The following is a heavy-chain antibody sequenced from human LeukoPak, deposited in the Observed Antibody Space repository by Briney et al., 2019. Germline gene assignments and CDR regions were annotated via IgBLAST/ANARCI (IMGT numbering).Heavy chain of an antibody. D-gene: IGHD6-19*01. V-gene: IGHV4-59*01. J-gene: IGHJ3*02. CDR1: GGSIGSSY. Sequence: PSETLSLTCSVSGGSIGSSYWSWIRQAPGKGPEWIGYIFYTGSNDYSPSLKSRVTISVDTSKNQFSLRVNSVTAADTAVYYCARAIYSRAWYASDIWGQGTVVTVSA. CDR3: ARAIYSRAWYASDI. CDR2: IFYTGSN.